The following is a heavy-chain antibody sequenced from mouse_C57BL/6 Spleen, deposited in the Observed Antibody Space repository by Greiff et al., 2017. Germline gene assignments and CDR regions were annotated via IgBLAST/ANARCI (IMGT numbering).Heavy chain of an antibody. CDR3: ARVAYYSNYGYFDV. D-gene: IGHD2-5*01. Sequence: VQLQESGPELVKPGASVKISCKASGYAFSSSWMNWVKQRPGKGLEWIGRIYPGDGDTNYNGKFKGKATLTADKSSSTAYMQLSSLTSEDSAVYFCARVAYYSNYGYFDVWGTGTTVTVSS. J-gene: IGHJ1*03. CDR2: IYPGDGDT. CDR1: GYAFSSSW. V-gene: IGHV1-82*01.